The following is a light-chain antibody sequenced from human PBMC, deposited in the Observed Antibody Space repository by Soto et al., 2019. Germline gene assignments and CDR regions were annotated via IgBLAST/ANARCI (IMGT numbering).Light chain of an antibody. J-gene: IGKJ4*01. Sequence: EIVLTQSPGTLSLSPGERATLSCRASQSVSSNYLAWYQQKPGQAPRLLIYGASSRATGIPDRFSGSGSGTDFTLTSSRLEPEDFVVYYCQQYGSSPPLTFGGGTKVESK. CDR3: QQYGSSPPLT. V-gene: IGKV3-20*01. CDR2: GAS. CDR1: QSVSSNY.